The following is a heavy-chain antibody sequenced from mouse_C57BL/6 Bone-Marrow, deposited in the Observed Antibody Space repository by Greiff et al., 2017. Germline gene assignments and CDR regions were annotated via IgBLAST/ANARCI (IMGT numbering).Heavy chain of an antibody. Sequence: ESGPGILQPSQTLSLTCSFSGFSLSTFGMGVGWIRQPSGKGLEWLAHIWWDGDKYYNPALKSRLTISKDTSKTQVFLKIANVDTADTATYYCARMGIPYYYGSSQYYFDYWGQGTTLTVSS. D-gene: IGHD1-1*01. J-gene: IGHJ2*01. CDR2: IWWDGDK. CDR1: GFSLSTFGMG. V-gene: IGHV8-8*01. CDR3: ARMGIPYYYGSSQYYFDY.